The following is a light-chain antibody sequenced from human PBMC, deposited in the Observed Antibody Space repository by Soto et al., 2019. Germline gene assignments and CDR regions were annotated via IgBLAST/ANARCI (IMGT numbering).Light chain of an antibody. CDR2: DVS. Sequence: QSVLTQPATVSGSPGQSVTISCTGTSSDVGAYNYVYWYQQHPAKVHKLMIYDVSNRPSGVSDRFSGSKSGNTASLTISGLQAEDEADYYCYSYTSSSTYVFGTGTKLTVL. V-gene: IGLV2-14*01. CDR3: YSYTSSSTYV. J-gene: IGLJ1*01. CDR1: SSDVGAYNY.